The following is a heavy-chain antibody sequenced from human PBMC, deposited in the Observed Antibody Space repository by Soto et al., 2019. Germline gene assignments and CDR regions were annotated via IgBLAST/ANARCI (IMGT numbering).Heavy chain of an antibody. CDR1: GLIFSDYH. D-gene: IGHD6-19*01. J-gene: IGHJ6*02. CDR3: XMLXGWSGGSNDMDV. CDR2: IRRKANSYTT. Sequence: EVQLVESGGGLVQPGGSLRLSCAASGLIFSDYHMDWVRQAPGKGLEWVGRIRRKANSYTTEYAASVKGRFTISRDDSKNSLYLQMNSLKTEDXXVYXXXMLXGWSGGSNDMDVWGQGTTVTVSS. V-gene: IGHV3-72*01.